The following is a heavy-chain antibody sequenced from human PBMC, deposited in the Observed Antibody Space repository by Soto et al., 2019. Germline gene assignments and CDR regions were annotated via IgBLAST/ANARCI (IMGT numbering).Heavy chain of an antibody. Sequence: SETLSLTCAVSGYSISSGYYWGWIRQPPGKGLEWIGSIYHSGSTYYNPSLKSRVTISVDTSKNQFSLKLSSVTAADTAVYYCAREQGILTGYDYYYYGMDVWGQGTTVTV. CDR1: GYSISSGYY. D-gene: IGHD3-9*01. V-gene: IGHV4-38-2*02. J-gene: IGHJ6*02. CDR3: AREQGILTGYDYYYYGMDV. CDR2: IYHSGST.